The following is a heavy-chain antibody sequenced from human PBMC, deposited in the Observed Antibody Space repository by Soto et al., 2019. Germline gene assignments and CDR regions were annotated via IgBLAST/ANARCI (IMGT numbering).Heavy chain of an antibody. Sequence: QVQLVQSGAEVKKPGASVKVSCKASGYTFTSYGISWVRQAPGQGLEWMGWISAYNGNTNYAQKLQGRVTMTTDTSTSTAYMELRSMRSDDTAVYYCARDPRIAAADQSNWFDPWGQGTLVTVSS. CDR2: ISAYNGNT. J-gene: IGHJ5*02. D-gene: IGHD6-13*01. CDR1: GYTFTSYG. V-gene: IGHV1-18*01. CDR3: ARDPRIAAADQSNWFDP.